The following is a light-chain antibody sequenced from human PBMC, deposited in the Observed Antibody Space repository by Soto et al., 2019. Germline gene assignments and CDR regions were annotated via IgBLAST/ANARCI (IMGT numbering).Light chain of an antibody. CDR1: SSDVGAYNY. Sequence: QSALTQPPSASGSPGQSVTISCTGTSSDVGAYNYVSWYQQHPGEAPKLLIYEVTQRPSGVPDRFSGSKSGNTASLTVSGLQAEDEADYYCNSYAGSNNLVFGGGTQLTVL. CDR3: NSYAGSNNLV. V-gene: IGLV2-8*01. J-gene: IGLJ2*01. CDR2: EVT.